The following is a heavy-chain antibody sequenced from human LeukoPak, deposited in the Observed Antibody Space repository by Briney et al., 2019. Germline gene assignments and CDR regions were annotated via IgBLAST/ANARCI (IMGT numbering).Heavy chain of an antibody. J-gene: IGHJ4*02. Sequence: SETLSLTCAVSGYSISSDYYWSWIRQPPGKGLEWVGSIHYSGRTYYNPSLKSRVTISVDTSKNQFSPKLSSVTAADTAVYYCARRLYNNVGFDYWGQGTLVTVSS. V-gene: IGHV4-38-2*01. CDR1: GYSISSDYY. D-gene: IGHD2-21*01. CDR3: ARRLYNNVGFDY. CDR2: IHYSGRT.